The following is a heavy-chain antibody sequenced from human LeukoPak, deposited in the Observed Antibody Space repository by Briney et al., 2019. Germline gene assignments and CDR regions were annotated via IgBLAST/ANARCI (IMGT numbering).Heavy chain of an antibody. CDR2: INTNTGNP. CDR1: GYTFTGYY. D-gene: IGHD3-22*01. CDR3: ARDWNDVIVVGVAV. J-gene: IGHJ6*02. Sequence: ASVKVSCKASGYTFTGYYMHWVRQAPGQGLEWMGWINTNTGNPTYAQGFTGRFVFSLDTSVSTAYLQISSLKAEDTAVYYCARDWNDVIVVGVAVWGQGTTVTVSS. V-gene: IGHV7-4-1*02.